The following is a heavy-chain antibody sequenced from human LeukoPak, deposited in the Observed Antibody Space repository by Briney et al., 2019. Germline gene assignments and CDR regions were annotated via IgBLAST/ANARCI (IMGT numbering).Heavy chain of an antibody. Sequence: ASVKVSCKASGYTFTSYYMHWVRQAPGQGLEWMGIINPSSGSTSYAQKFQGRVTMTRDTSTSTVYMELSSLRSEDTAVYYCARGLSGVTRSSSYYYYGMDVWGQGTTVTVSS. CDR1: GYTFTSYY. V-gene: IGHV1-46*01. J-gene: IGHJ6*02. D-gene: IGHD4-17*01. CDR2: INPSSGST. CDR3: ARGLSGVTRSSSYYYYGMDV.